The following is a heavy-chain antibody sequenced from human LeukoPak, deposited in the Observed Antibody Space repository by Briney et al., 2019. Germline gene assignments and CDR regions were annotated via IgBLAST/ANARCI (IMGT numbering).Heavy chain of an antibody. D-gene: IGHD5-12*01. CDR3: AISSLRTDY. J-gene: IGHJ4*02. V-gene: IGHV3-48*03. CDR1: GFTFSSYE. CDR2: ISSSGSTI. Sequence: GGSLRLSCAASGFTFSSYEMNWVRQAPGKGLEWVSYISSSGSTIYYADSVKGRFTISRDNAKNSLYLQMNSLRAEDTAVYYCAISSLRTDYWGQGTLVTVSS.